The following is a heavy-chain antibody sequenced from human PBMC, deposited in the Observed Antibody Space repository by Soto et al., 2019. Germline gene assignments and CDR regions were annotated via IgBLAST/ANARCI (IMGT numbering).Heavy chain of an antibody. Sequence: LGESLKISCKGSGYSFTSYWISWVRQMPGKGLEWMGRIDPSDSYTNYSPSFQGHVTISADKSISTAYLQWSSLKASDTAMYYCARYQGSGSYPDHYYGTDVWGQGTTGTAP. V-gene: IGHV5-10-1*01. CDR1: GYSFTSYW. J-gene: IGHJ6*02. CDR2: IDPSDSYT. D-gene: IGHD3-10*01. CDR3: ARYQGSGSYPDHYYGTDV.